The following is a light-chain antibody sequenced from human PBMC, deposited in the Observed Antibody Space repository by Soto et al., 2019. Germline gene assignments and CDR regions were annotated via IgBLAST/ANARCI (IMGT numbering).Light chain of an antibody. V-gene: IGLV2-8*01. CDR2: EVF. CDR3: CSLEGSNALVV. CDR1: ENDIGFANY. J-gene: IGLJ2*01. Sequence: QSALTQPPSASGSPGQSVTITCSGTENDIGFANYVSWYQQHPDEAPKLLIYEVFKRPSGISDRFSGSKSGFTASLTISGLRAEDEADYYCCSLEGSNALVVFGGGTKLTVL.